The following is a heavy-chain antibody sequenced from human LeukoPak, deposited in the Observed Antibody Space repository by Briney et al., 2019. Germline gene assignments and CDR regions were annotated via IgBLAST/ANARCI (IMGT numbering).Heavy chain of an antibody. CDR1: GGSFSGYY. D-gene: IGHD5-24*01. CDR2: INHSGST. V-gene: IGHV4-34*01. J-gene: IGHJ4*02. Sequence: SETLSLTCAVYGGSFSGYYWSWLRQPPGKGLGWIGEINHSGSTNYNPSLKSRVTISVDTSKNQFSLKLSSVTAADTAVYYCAVRDGYNTKYYFDYWGQGTLVTVSS. CDR3: AVRDGYNTKYYFDY.